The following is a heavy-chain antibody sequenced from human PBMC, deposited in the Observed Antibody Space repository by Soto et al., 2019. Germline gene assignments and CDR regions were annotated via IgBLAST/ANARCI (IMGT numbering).Heavy chain of an antibody. V-gene: IGHV4-31*03. CDR2: IYYSGST. J-gene: IGHJ4*02. Sequence: SETLSLTCTVSGGSISSGGYYWSWIRQHPGKGLEWIGYIYYSGSTYYNSSLKSRVTISVDTSKNTLYLQMGSLRAEDMAVYYCARAYSSGWSFDYWGQGTLVTVSS. D-gene: IGHD6-19*01. CDR1: GGSISSGGYY. CDR3: ARAYSSGWSFDY.